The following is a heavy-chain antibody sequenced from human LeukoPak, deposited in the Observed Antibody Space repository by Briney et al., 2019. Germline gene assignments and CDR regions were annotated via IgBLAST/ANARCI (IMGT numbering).Heavy chain of an antibody. Sequence: GESLKISCKGSGYIFTSYWIGWVRQMPGKGLEWMGIIYPGDSDTRYSPSFQGQVTISADKSISTAYLQWSSLKASDTAMYYCARLAQYYDFWSGYSGTGDYYFDYWGQGTLVTVSS. CDR2: IYPGDSDT. J-gene: IGHJ4*02. CDR1: GYIFTSYW. V-gene: IGHV5-51*01. CDR3: ARLAQYYDFWSGYSGTGDYYFDY. D-gene: IGHD3-3*01.